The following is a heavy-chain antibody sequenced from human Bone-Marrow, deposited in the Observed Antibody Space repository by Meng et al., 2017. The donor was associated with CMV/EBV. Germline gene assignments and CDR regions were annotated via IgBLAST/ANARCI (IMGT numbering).Heavy chain of an antibody. Sequence: GESLKISCAASGFTFSSYGMHWVRQAPGKGLEWVSYISSSGSTIYYADSVKGRFTISRDNAKNSLYLQMNSLRAEDTAVYYCARDTRFLEWYNWFDPWGQGTLVTVSS. CDR3: ARDTRFLEWYNWFDP. V-gene: IGHV3-48*04. CDR1: GFTFSSYG. CDR2: ISSSGSTI. J-gene: IGHJ5*02. D-gene: IGHD3-3*01.